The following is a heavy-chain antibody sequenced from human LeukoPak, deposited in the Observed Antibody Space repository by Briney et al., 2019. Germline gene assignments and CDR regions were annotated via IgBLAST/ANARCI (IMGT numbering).Heavy chain of an antibody. D-gene: IGHD5-12*01. CDR1: GYSCTSYW. V-gene: IGHV5-51*01. Sequence: GESLKISCKGSGYSCTSYWIGWVRQMPGKGLEWMGIIYPGDSDTRYSPSFQGQVTISASKSISTAYLQWSSLKASDTAMYYCARHLSGYDPAFDIWGQGTMVTVSS. CDR2: IYPGDSDT. J-gene: IGHJ3*02. CDR3: ARHLSGYDPAFDI.